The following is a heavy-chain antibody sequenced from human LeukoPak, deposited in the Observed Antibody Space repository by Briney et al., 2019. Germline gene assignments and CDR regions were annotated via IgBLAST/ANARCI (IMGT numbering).Heavy chain of an antibody. D-gene: IGHD1-26*01. V-gene: IGHV4-61*02. Sequence: SETLSLTCTVSGGSISSGSYYWSWIRQPAGKGLEWIGRIYTSGSTNYNPSLKSRVTISVDTSKNQFSLKLSSVTAADTAVYYCARERLGIYYFDYWGQGTLVTVSS. CDR2: IYTSGST. CDR3: ARERLGIYYFDY. CDR1: GGSISSGSYY. J-gene: IGHJ4*02.